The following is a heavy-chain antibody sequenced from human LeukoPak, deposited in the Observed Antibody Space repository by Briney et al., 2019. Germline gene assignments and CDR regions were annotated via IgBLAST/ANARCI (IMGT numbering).Heavy chain of an antibody. CDR3: SRDPTYYLRYGYFDY. CDR1: GFTLSSSA. Sequence: AGGPLRLSCAASGFTLSSSAMNWVRQAPGKGLEWVSSINNVGSHIYYAGSVKGRFTISRDNTKNSLYLQMNSLRAEDTAVYYCSRDPTYYLRYGYFDYWGQGALVTVSS. CDR2: INNVGSHI. D-gene: IGHD1-26*01. V-gene: IGHV3-21*01. J-gene: IGHJ4*02.